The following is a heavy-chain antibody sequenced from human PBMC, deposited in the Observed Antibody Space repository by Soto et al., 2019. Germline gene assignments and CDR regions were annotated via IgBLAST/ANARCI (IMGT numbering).Heavy chain of an antibody. D-gene: IGHD2-15*01. CDR1: GGSISSSSYY. V-gene: IGHV4-39*01. CDR3: ARHSRRGLGGYWYFDL. CDR2: IYYSGST. Sequence: PSETLSLTCTVSGGSISSSSYYWGWIRQPPGKGLEWIGSIYYSGSTYYNPPLKSRVTISVDTSKNQFSLKLSSVTAADTAVYYCARHSRRGLGGYWYFDLWGRGTLVTVSS. J-gene: IGHJ2*01.